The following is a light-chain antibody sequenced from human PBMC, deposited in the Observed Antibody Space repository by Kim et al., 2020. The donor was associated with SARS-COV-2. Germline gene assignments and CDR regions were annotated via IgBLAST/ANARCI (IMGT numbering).Light chain of an antibody. CDR1: TLPKEY. CDR2: KDS. CDR3: QSGDNSVTYKV. Sequence: SYELTQPPSVSVPPGQTARITCSGDTLPKEYAYWYQQKPGQAPVLVIYKDSGRPSGIPERFSGFSSGTTVTLTISGVQAEDEADYYCQSGDNSVTYKVFGGGTKLTFL. V-gene: IGLV3-25*03. J-gene: IGLJ2*01.